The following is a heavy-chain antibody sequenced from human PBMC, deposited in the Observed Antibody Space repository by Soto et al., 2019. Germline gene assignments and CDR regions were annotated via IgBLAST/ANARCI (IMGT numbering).Heavy chain of an antibody. CDR3: ARGDYDILTGYFSHLDY. CDR1: GGSISSGGYY. CDR2: IYYSGST. J-gene: IGHJ4*02. Sequence: QVQLQESGPGLVKPSQTLSLTCTVSGGSISSGGYYWSWIRQHPGKGLEWIGYIYYSGSTYYNPSLKSRVTISGDTSKNQFSLKLSSVIAADTAVYYCARGDYDILTGYFSHLDYWGQGTLVTVSS. D-gene: IGHD3-9*01. V-gene: IGHV4-31*03.